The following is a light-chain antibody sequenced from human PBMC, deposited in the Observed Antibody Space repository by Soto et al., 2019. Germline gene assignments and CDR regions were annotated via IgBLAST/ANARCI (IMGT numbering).Light chain of an antibody. CDR3: QQYDDWPRT. V-gene: IGKV3-15*01. CDR2: GAS. CDR1: QSVSSN. J-gene: IGKJ1*01. Sequence: EIVMTHSPSTLSVSPGERATLSCRASQSVSSNSAWYQHKPVQTPRLLIYGASTRATGIPARFSGSGSETEFTLTISDLQSEDVAVYYCQQYDDWPRTFGQGTKVEIK.